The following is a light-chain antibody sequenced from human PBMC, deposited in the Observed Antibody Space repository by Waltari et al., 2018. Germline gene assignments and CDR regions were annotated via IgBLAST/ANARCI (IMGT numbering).Light chain of an antibody. J-gene: IGKJ4*01. CDR1: QTVASSY. CDR2: GAS. Sequence: EIVLTQTPGTLSLSPGDKATLSCRASQTVASSYLAWYQQRPGQAPRLLIYGASSRATGIPDRFSGSGSGTDFTLTINRLEPEDFALYHCQQYGRSPLTFGGGTKLEIK. V-gene: IGKV3-20*01. CDR3: QQYGRSPLT.